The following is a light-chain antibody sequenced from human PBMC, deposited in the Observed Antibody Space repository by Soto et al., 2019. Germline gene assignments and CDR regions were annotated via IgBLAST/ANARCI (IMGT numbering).Light chain of an antibody. CDR2: AAS. J-gene: IGKJ5*01. Sequence: IQMTQSASSLSASVGDTDTITCRASQGIDTYLAWFQQKPGQAPKTLIYAASSLHSGVPSRFRGSGSGTDFTLTISSLKPEDFATYYCQHYNGYPQTFGQGTRLEIK. V-gene: IGKV1-16*01. CDR1: QGIDTY. CDR3: QHYNGYPQT.